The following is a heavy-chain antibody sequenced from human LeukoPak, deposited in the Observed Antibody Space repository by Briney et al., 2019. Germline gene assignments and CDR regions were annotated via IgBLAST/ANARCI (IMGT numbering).Heavy chain of an antibody. V-gene: IGHV1-2*02. CDR2: INPNSGGT. CDR3: ARVVVVVAAHQGNWFDP. J-gene: IGHJ5*02. CDR1: GYTFTGYY. D-gene: IGHD2-15*01. Sequence: GASVKVSCKASGYTFTGYYMHWVRQAPGQGLEWMGWINPNSGGTNYAQEFQGRVTMTRDTSISTAYMELSSLRSDDTAVYYCARVVVVVAAHQGNWFDPWGQGTLVTVSS.